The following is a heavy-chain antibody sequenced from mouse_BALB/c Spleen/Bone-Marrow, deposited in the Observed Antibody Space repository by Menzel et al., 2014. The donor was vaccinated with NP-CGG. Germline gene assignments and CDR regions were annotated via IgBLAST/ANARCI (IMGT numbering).Heavy chain of an antibody. CDR2: IDPANGNT. Sequence: EVQVVESGAELVKPGASVKLSCTASGFNIKDTYMHWVKQRPEQGLEWIGRIDPANGNTKYDPKFQDKATITADTSSNTAYLQLSSLTSEDTAVYYCANYYYGYYFDYRGQGTTLTVSS. CDR3: ANYYYGYYFDY. V-gene: IGHV14-3*02. CDR1: GFNIKDTY. J-gene: IGHJ2*01. D-gene: IGHD1-1*01.